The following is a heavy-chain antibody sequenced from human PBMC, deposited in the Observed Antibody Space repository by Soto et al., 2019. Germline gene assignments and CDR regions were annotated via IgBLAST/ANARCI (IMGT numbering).Heavy chain of an antibody. Sequence: ASVKVSCKASGYTFTNYGIHWVRQAPGQRLEWMGWINAGNGNTKYSQKFQGRVIITRDTSASTAYMELSSLRSEDTAVFYCARAGYSSGWYHWYFDFWGRGTMVTVYS. J-gene: IGHJ2*01. CDR2: INAGNGNT. V-gene: IGHV1-3*01. CDR1: GYTFTNYG. D-gene: IGHD6-19*01. CDR3: ARAGYSSGWYHWYFDF.